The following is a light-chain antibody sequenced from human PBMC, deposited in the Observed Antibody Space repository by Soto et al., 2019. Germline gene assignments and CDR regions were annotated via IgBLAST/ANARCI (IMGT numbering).Light chain of an antibody. CDR3: ETWHSSLRVRV. CDR1: SSNIGSNF. Sequence: QSVLSQPPSVPAAPGQKVTISCSVTSSNIGSNFVSWYQQLPGTAPKLLIYDNNKRPSGVPDRFSGSKSGTSATLGIAGLQTGDEAIYYCETWHSSLRVRVFGGGTKVTVL. V-gene: IGLV1-51*01. CDR2: DNN. J-gene: IGLJ3*02.